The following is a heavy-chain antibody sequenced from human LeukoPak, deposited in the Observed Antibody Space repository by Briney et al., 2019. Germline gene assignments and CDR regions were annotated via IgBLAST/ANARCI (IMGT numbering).Heavy chain of an antibody. CDR2: MNPNSGNT. D-gene: IGHD3-10*01. J-gene: IGHJ6*02. CDR1: GYTFTSYD. V-gene: IGHV1-8*01. CDR3: ARDSYGSGSYAP. Sequence: GXSVKVSCKASGYTFTSYDINWVRQATGQGLEWMGWMNPNSGNTGYAQKFQGRVTMTRNTSISTAYMELSSLRSEDTAVYYCARDSYGSGSYAPWGQGTTVTVSS.